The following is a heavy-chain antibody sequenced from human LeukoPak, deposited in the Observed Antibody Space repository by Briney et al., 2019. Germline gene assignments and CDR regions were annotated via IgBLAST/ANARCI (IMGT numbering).Heavy chain of an antibody. J-gene: IGHJ4*02. CDR3: ATGDNWGLRYFDY. D-gene: IGHD7-27*01. CDR1: GYSFTNYW. Sequence: KFGESLRISCKGSGYSFTNYWISWVRQMPDKGLEWLGRIDPRDSYTNYSPSFQGHVTISVDKSISTAYLQWSSLKASDTAMYYCATGDNWGLRYFDYWGQGTLVTVSS. CDR2: IDPRDSYT. V-gene: IGHV5-10-1*01.